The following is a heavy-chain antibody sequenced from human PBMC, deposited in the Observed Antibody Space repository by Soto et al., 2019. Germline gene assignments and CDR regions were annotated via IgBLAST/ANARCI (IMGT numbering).Heavy chain of an antibody. Sequence: GGSLRLSCAASGFTFSSYAMHWVRQAPGKGLEWVAVISYDGSNKYYADSVKGRFTISRDNSKNTLYLQMNSLRAEDTAVYYCARDRERAGYSNYGDYYYGMDVWGQGTTVTVSS. J-gene: IGHJ6*02. V-gene: IGHV3-30-3*01. CDR2: ISYDGSNK. CDR3: ARDRERAGYSNYGDYYYGMDV. D-gene: IGHD4-4*01. CDR1: GFTFSSYA.